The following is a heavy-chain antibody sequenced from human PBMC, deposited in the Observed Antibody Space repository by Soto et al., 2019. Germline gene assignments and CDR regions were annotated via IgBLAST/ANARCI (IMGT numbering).Heavy chain of an antibody. Sequence: GASVKVSCKASGYTFTSYYMHWVRQAPGQGLEWTGIINPSGGSTSYAQKFQGRVTMTRDTSTSTVYMELSSLRSEDTAVYYCASLMGRYYDILTGYYHDAFDIWGQGTMVTVSS. J-gene: IGHJ3*02. V-gene: IGHV1-46*01. CDR1: GYTFTSYY. D-gene: IGHD3-9*01. CDR3: ASLMGRYYDILTGYYHDAFDI. CDR2: INPSGGST.